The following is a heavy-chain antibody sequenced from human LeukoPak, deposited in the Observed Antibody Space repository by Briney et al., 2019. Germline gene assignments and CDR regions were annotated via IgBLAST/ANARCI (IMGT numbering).Heavy chain of an antibody. CDR2: IYYSGDT. V-gene: IGHV4-59*01. J-gene: IGHJ4*02. Sequence: SETLSLTCTVSGGSISSYYWSWIRQPPGKGLEWIGYIYYSGDTNYNPSLKSRVTISVDMSKNQFSLKLSSVTAADTAVYYCARSRAYFDYWGQGTLVTVSS. CDR3: ARSRAYFDY. CDR1: GGSISSYY.